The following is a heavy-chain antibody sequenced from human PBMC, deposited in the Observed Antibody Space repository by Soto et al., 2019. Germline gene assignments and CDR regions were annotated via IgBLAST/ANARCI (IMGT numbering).Heavy chain of an antibody. Sequence: SETLSLTCTVSGGSISSYYWSWIRQPTGKGLEWIGYIYYSGSTNYNASLNSRVTISVDTSKNQFSLKLSSVTAADTAVYYCARHGRKYQPLFVFDYWGQGSLVTVSS. CDR1: GGSISSYY. D-gene: IGHD2-2*01. V-gene: IGHV4-59*08. J-gene: IGHJ4*02. CDR3: ARHGRKYQPLFVFDY. CDR2: IYYSGST.